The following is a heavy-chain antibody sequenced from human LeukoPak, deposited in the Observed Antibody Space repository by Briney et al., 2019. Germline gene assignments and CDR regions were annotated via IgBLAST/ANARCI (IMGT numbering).Heavy chain of an antibody. D-gene: IGHD6-19*01. V-gene: IGHV3-30*02. CDR3: ARGLVWTSSGWFFDY. Sequence: GGSLRLSCAASGFTFRSYGMHWVRQTPGKGLEWVAFIRYDGSNKYYADSVKGRFTISRDNSKNTLYLQMNSLRAEDTAVYYCARGLVWTSSGWFFDYWGQGTLITVSS. J-gene: IGHJ4*02. CDR2: IRYDGSNK. CDR1: GFTFRSYG.